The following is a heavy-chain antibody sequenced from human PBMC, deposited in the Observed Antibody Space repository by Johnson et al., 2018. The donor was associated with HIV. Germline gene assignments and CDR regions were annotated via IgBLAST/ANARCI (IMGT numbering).Heavy chain of an antibody. V-gene: IGHV3-53*01. CDR3: AKDVRYSGSYLSFAFDI. CDR2: IYSGGST. D-gene: IGHD1-26*01. J-gene: IGHJ3*02. Sequence: EVQVVESGGGLIQPGGSLRLSCTASGFTVSRNYMSWVRQAPGKGLEWVSVIYSGGSTYYADSVKGRFTISRDNSKNTLYLQLNSLRVEDTAVYYCAKDVRYSGSYLSFAFDIWGQGTMVTVSS. CDR1: GFTVSRNY.